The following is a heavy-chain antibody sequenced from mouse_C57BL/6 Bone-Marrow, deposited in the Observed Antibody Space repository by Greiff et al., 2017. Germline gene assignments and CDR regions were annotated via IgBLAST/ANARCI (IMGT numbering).Heavy chain of an antibody. J-gene: IGHJ2*01. CDR2: IDPEDGDT. Sequence: VQLQQSGAELVRPGASVKLSCTASGFNIKDYYMHWVKPRTEQSLEWIGRIDPEDGDTEYAPKFQGKATMTADTSANTAYLQLSSLTSEDTAVYYCTTSDYDYGGGDYWGQGTTLTGSS. CDR1: GFNIKDYY. D-gene: IGHD2-4*01. CDR3: TTSDYDYGGGDY. V-gene: IGHV14-1*01.